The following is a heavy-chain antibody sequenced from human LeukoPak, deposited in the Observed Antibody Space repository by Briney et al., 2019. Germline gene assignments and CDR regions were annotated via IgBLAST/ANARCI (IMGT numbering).Heavy chain of an antibody. V-gene: IGHV3-74*01. Sequence: AGGSLRLSCAGSEFTFTSHWVYWVRQAPGRGLLWVSRTNPDGSNTAYADSVRGRSTISRDNAKYTLYLQMDSLRAEDTAMYYCVSTGFDIWGQGTMVTVSS. CDR3: VSTGFDI. CDR2: TNPDGSNT. D-gene: IGHD1-1*01. CDR1: EFTFTSHW. J-gene: IGHJ3*02.